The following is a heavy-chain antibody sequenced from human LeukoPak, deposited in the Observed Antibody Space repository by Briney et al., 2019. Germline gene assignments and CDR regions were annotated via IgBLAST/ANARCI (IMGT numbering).Heavy chain of an antibody. D-gene: IGHD3-10*01. CDR1: GFTFSSYS. Sequence: GGSLRLSCAASGFTFSSYSMNWVRQAPGKGLEWVSSISSSSIYMYYADSVKGRFTISRDNSQNTLYLQMNSLSAEDTAVYYCAKGHSGSYSPLFHYWGQGTLVTVSS. J-gene: IGHJ4*02. CDR3: AKGHSGSYSPLFHY. V-gene: IGHV3-21*04. CDR2: ISSSSIYM.